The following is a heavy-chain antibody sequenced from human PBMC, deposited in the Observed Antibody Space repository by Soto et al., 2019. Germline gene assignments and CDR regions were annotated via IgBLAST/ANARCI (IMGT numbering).Heavy chain of an antibody. D-gene: IGHD6-6*01. CDR1: GFTFSSYA. CDR3: ARGVGSIAARPIDY. CDR2: ISYDGSNK. V-gene: IGHV3-30-3*01. Sequence: PGGSLRLSCAASGFTFSSYAMHWVRQAPGKGLEWVAVISYDGSNKYYAGSVKGRFTISRDNSKNTLYLQMNSLRAEDTAVYYCARGVGSIAARPIDYWGQGTLVTVSS. J-gene: IGHJ4*02.